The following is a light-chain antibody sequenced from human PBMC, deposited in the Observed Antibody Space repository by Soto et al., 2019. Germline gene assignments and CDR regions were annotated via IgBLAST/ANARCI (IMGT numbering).Light chain of an antibody. CDR2: EVS. J-gene: IGLJ2*01. V-gene: IGLV2-8*01. Sequence: QSALTQPPSASGSPGQSVTISCTGTSSDVGGYNYVPWYQQHPGKAPKLMIYEVSKRPSGVPDRFSGSKSGNTASLTVSGLQAEDEADYYCSSYAGSKYVVFGGGTKLTVL. CDR3: SSYAGSKYVV. CDR1: SSDVGGYNY.